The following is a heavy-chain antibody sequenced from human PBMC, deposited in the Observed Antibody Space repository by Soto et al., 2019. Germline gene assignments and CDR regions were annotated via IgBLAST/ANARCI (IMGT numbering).Heavy chain of an antibody. J-gene: IGHJ4*02. V-gene: IGHV4-39*01. CDR2: IYYSGST. D-gene: IGHD2-8*01. CDR3: ARQLAGNAIDY. CDR1: GGSISSSSYY. Sequence: SETLSLTCSVSGGSISSSSYYWGWIRQPPGKGLEWIGSIYYSGSTYYNPSLKSRVTISVDTSKNQFSLKLSSVTAADTAVYYCARQLAGNAIDYWGQGTLVTVSS.